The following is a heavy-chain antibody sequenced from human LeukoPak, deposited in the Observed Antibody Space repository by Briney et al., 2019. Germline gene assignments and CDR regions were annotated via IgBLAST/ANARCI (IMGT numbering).Heavy chain of an antibody. Sequence: SETLSLTCTVSGGSISSYYWSWIRQPPGKGLEWIGYIYYSGSTYYNPSLKSRVTISVDTSKNQFSLKLSSVTAADTAVYYCARGITTLDAFDIWGQGTMVTVSS. J-gene: IGHJ3*02. D-gene: IGHD3-22*01. V-gene: IGHV4-59*06. CDR2: IYYSGST. CDR1: GGSISSYY. CDR3: ARGITTLDAFDI.